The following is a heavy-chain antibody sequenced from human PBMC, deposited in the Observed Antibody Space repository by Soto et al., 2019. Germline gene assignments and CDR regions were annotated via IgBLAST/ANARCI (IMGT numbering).Heavy chain of an antibody. CDR2: IYWDDDE. J-gene: IGHJ4*02. CDR1: GFSLNTDGEG. CDR3: AHSRNLITEDAQVGDFDY. V-gene: IGHV2-5*02. Sequence: QITLKESGPTPVKPTQTLTLTCSFSGFSLNTDGEGVGWVRQPPGEALEWLALIYWDDDERYSPSLKTRLTITNDPSKNQVFLIMTNMDPVDTATYYCAHSRNLITEDAQVGDFDYWGQGTLVTVSS. D-gene: IGHD3-10*01.